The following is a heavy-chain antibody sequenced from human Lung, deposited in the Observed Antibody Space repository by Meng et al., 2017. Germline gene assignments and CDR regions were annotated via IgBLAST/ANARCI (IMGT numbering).Heavy chain of an antibody. J-gene: IGHJ4*02. CDR3: ARGPTTMAHDFDY. Sequence: VRRMLGADGLLNLSKHRSLTCVVSGGSFSDYSWGWIRQPPGKWLEWIGEINHSGSTNYNPSLESRATISVDTSQNNLSLKLSSVTAADSAVYYCARGPTTMAHDFDYWGQGTLVTVSS. CDR1: GGSFSDYS. V-gene: IGHV4-34*01. CDR2: INHSGST. D-gene: IGHD4-11*01.